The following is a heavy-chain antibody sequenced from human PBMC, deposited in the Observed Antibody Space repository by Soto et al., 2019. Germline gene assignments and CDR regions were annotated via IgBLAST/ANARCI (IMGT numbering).Heavy chain of an antibody. CDR1: GFTFSSYS. CDR2: ISSSSSYI. CDR3: ARDFLLGDYPTFDY. J-gene: IGHJ4*02. D-gene: IGHD4-17*01. Sequence: EVQLVESGGGLVKPGGSLRLSCAASGFTFSSYSMNWVRQAPGKGLEWVSSISSSSSYIYYADSVKGRFTISRDNAKNSLYLQMNSLRAEDTAVYYCARDFLLGDYPTFDYWGQGTLVTVSS. V-gene: IGHV3-21*01.